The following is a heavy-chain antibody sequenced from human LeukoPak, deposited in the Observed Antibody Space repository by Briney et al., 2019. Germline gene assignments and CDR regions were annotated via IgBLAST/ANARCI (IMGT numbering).Heavy chain of an antibody. CDR2: ISSSSSTI. D-gene: IGHD3-3*01. V-gene: IGHV3-48*01. CDR1: GFTFSSYS. Sequence: GGSLRLPCAASGFTFSSYSMNWVRQAPGKGLKWVSYISSSSSTIYYADSVKGRFTISRDNAKNSLYLQMNSLRAEDTAVYYCATYDFWSGYSPSYWGQGTLVTVSS. CDR3: ATYDFWSGYSPSY. J-gene: IGHJ4*02.